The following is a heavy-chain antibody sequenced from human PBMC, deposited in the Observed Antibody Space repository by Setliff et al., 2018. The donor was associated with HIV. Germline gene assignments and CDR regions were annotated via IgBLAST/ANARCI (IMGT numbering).Heavy chain of an antibody. V-gene: IGHV1-2*02. CDR2: INPNSGGT. J-gene: IGHJ4*02. CDR3: ARDKLEETTESM. CDR1: GYTFTGYY. D-gene: IGHD1-1*01. Sequence: GASVKVSCKASGYTFTGYYMHWVRQAPGQGLEWMGWINPNSGGTKYAQKFPGRVTMTRDMSINTAYMELSRLTSDDTAVYYCARDKLEETTESMWGQGTLVTVSS.